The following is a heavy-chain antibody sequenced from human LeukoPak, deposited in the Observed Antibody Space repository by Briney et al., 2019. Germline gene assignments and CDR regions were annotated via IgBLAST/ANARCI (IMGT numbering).Heavy chain of an antibody. CDR3: ASLTSVAAADFDY. J-gene: IGHJ4*02. V-gene: IGHV3-48*01. D-gene: IGHD6-13*01. CDR2: ISSSSSTI. CDR1: GFTFSSYS. Sequence: GGSLRLSCAASGFTFSSYSMNWVRQAPGKGLEWVSYISSSSSTIYYADSVKGRFTISRDNAKNSLYLQMNSLRAEDTAVYYCASLTSVAAADFDYRGQGTLVTVSS.